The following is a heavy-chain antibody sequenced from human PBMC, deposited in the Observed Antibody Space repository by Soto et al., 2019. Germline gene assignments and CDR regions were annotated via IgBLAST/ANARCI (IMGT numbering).Heavy chain of an antibody. Sequence: GGSLRLSCAASGFTFSSYAMHWVRQAPGKGLEWVAVISYDGSNKYYADSVKGRFTISRDNSKNTLYLQMSSLRAEDTAVYYCARSLGSQWLVDYWGQGTLVTVSS. CDR3: ARSLGSQWLVDY. D-gene: IGHD6-19*01. CDR1: GFTFSSYA. CDR2: ISYDGSNK. J-gene: IGHJ4*02. V-gene: IGHV3-30-3*01.